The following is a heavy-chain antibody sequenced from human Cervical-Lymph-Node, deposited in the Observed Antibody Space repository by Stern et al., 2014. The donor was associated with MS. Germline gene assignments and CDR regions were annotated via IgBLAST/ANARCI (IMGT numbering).Heavy chain of an antibody. Sequence: VQLVESGPGLVKPSQTLSLTCTVSGGSISSGGYYWSWIRQHPGKGLEWIGYIYYSGSTYYNPSLKSRVTISVDTSKNQFSLKLSSVTAADTAVYYCARLHAVATPGFFDYWGQGTLVTVSS. CDR1: GGSISSGGYY. CDR3: ARLHAVATPGFFDY. CDR2: IYYSGST. V-gene: IGHV4-31*03. D-gene: IGHD4-23*01. J-gene: IGHJ4*02.